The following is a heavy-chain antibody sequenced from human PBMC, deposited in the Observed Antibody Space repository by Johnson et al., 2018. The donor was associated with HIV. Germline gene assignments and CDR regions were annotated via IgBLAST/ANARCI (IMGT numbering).Heavy chain of an antibody. CDR3: ARDGDYYDSNGGDAFDI. Sequence: VQLVESGGGVVHPGKSLRLSCVASGFTFRIYAMHWVRQAQGKGLEWVTLISYDANNKLYANSVKGQFTISGDIYKNTLNLKRNSLRAEDTAVYFCARDGDYYDSNGGDAFDIWGQGTMVTVSS. V-gene: IGHV3-30*04. D-gene: IGHD3-22*01. J-gene: IGHJ3*02. CDR1: GFTFRIYA. CDR2: ISYDANNK.